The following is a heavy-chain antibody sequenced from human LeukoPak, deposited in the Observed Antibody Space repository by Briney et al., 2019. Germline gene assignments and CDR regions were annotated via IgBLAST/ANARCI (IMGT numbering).Heavy chain of an antibody. Sequence: SGGSLRLSCAASGFTFTSYWMTWVRQAPGKGLEWVANIKQDGSEKYYVDSVEGRFTISRDNAKNSLYLQMNSLRAEDTAVYYCARDYSGYSNYWGQGTLVTVSS. J-gene: IGHJ4*02. CDR2: IKQDGSEK. D-gene: IGHD4-11*01. CDR3: ARDYSGYSNY. V-gene: IGHV3-7*01. CDR1: GFTFTSYW.